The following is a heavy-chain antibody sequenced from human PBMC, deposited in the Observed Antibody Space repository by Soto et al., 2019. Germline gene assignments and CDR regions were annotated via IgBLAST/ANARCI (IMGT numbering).Heavy chain of an antibody. V-gene: IGHV3-30*03. Sequence: QVQLVESGGGVVQPGRSLRLTCAASGFTFSSNGMHWVRQAPGKGLEWVALIAYDGSKTYYGDSVRGRFTISRDNSENPLFLQMNSLRAMATAVYYCARWVGGSMFDNSGKYDSWGQGTLVTVSS. J-gene: IGHJ5*01. D-gene: IGHD3-22*01. CDR3: ARWVGGSMFDNSGKYDS. CDR1: GFTFSSNG. CDR2: IAYDGSKT.